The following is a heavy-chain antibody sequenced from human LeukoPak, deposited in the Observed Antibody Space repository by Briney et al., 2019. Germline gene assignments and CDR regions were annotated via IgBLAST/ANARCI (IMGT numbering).Heavy chain of an antibody. J-gene: IGHJ4*02. Sequence: PGGSLRLSCAASGFAFSSYGMYWVRQTPDKGLEWVAYLRKDGTYSNYADSVRGRLTISRDNSKNTLDLQMSSLRVEDTALYYCARDFVPGSPDYFDFWGQGTLVTVSS. D-gene: IGHD3-10*01. V-gene: IGHV3-30*02. CDR3: ARDFVPGSPDYFDF. CDR1: GFAFSSYG. CDR2: LRKDGTYS.